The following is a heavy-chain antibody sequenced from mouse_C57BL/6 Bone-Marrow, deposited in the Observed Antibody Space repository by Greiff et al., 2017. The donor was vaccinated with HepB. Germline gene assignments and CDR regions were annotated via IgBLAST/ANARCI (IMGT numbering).Heavy chain of an antibody. J-gene: IGHJ1*03. D-gene: IGHD2-5*01. V-gene: IGHV5-17*01. Sequence: DVKLVESGGGLVKPGGSLKLSCAASGFTFSDYGMHWVRQAPEKGLEWVAYISSGSSTIYYADTVKGRFTISRDNAKNTLFLQMTSLRSEDTAMYYCARPLYYSNSWYFDVWGTGTTVTVSS. CDR2: ISSGSSTI. CDR1: GFTFSDYG. CDR3: ARPLYYSNSWYFDV.